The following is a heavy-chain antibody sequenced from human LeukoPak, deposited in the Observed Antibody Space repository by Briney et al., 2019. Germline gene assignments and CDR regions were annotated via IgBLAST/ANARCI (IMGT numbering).Heavy chain of an antibody. J-gene: IGHJ4*02. CDR2: IWYDGSNK. D-gene: IGHD4-17*01. CDR3: AKTNSRTVTTPDFDY. Sequence: GGSLRLSCAASGFTFSNAWMSWVRQAPGKGLEWVAVIWYDGSNKYYADSVKGRFTISRDNSKNTLYLQMNSLRAEDTAVYYCAKTNSRTVTTPDFDYWGQGTLVTVSS. V-gene: IGHV3-33*08. CDR1: GFTFSNAW.